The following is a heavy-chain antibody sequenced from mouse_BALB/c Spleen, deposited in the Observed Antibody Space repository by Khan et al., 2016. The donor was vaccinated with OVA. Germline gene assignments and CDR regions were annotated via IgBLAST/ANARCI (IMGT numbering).Heavy chain of an antibody. V-gene: IGHV5-6-3*01. CDR1: GFTFSSYG. J-gene: IGHJ2*01. CDR2: INSNGGST. Sequence: EVELVESGGGLVQPGGSLKLSCAASGFTFSSYGMSWVRQTPDKRLELVATINSNGGSTYYPDSVKGRFTISRDNAKNTLYLQMSSLKSEDTAMYYFAGAGVHYYGYFDYWGPGTTLPVSS. CDR3: AGAGVHYYGYFDY. D-gene: IGHD1-2*01.